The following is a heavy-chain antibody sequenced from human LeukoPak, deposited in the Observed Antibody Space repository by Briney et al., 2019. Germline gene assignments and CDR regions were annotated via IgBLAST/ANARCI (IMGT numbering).Heavy chain of an antibody. CDR1: GGSISSSSYY. CDR2: IYYSGST. D-gene: IGHD4-11*01. J-gene: IGHJ6*03. CDR3: ARGRTVSSYYYYYMDV. Sequence: SETLSLTCTVSGGSISSSSYYWGWIRQPPGKGLEWIGSIYYSGSTYYNPSLKSRVTISVDTSKNQFSLKLSSVTAADTAVYYCARGRTVSSYYYYYMDVWGKGTTVTVSS. V-gene: IGHV4-39*07.